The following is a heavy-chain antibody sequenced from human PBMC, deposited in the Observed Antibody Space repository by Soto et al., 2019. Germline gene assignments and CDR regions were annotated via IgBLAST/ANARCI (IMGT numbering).Heavy chain of an antibody. J-gene: IGHJ4*02. CDR1: GYTFTGYY. V-gene: IGHV1-2*02. CDR2: INPNSGDT. CDR3: ARRGGRGPRGFDY. D-gene: IGHD2-15*01. Sequence: QVQLVQSGAEVKKPGASVKVSCKASGYTFTGYYMHWVRQAPGQGLEWVGWINPNSGDTNYAPKFQGRVTLTRDTSISTAYMEMISLTSDDTAVYYCARRGGRGPRGFDYWGRGTLVTVSS.